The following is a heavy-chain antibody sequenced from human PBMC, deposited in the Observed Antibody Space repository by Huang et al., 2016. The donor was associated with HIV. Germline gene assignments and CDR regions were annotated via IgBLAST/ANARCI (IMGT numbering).Heavy chain of an antibody. J-gene: IGHJ6*02. V-gene: IGHV1-46*01. CDR2: INPSRGNT. CDR3: ARDWYRTHYYGMDV. Sequence: QVQLVQSGAEMKKPGASVKVSCKASGYPFTTYYMHWVRQAPGQGLEGMGIINPSRGNTNYAQKFQDRVNVTRDTSTSTVYMHLSTLRSEDTAVYYCARDWYRTHYYGMDVWGQGTTVTVSS. CDR1: GYPFTTYY. D-gene: IGHD1-1*01.